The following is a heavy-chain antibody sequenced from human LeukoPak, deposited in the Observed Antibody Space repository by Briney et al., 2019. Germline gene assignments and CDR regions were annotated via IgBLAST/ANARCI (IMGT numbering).Heavy chain of an antibody. J-gene: IGHJ4*02. V-gene: IGHV4-59*01. CDR3: ARGDSDFSA. CDR2: IFYSGII. CDR1: GGSITNYY. Sequence: SETLSLTCTVSGGSITNYYWSWIRQPPGKGLEWIGFIFYSGIIKYNPSLESRVTMSVDTSKKQLSLQLTSVTAADTAVYYCARGDSDFSAWSQGTLVTVS. D-gene: IGHD3-9*01.